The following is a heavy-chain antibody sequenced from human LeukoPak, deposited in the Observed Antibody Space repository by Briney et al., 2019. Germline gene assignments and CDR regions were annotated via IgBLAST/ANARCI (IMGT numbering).Heavy chain of an antibody. CDR1: GGTFSSYA. CDR2: IIPIFGTA. CDR3: ARGVTTVTYNYYYYYMDV. Sequence: GASVKVSCKASGGTFSSYAISWVRQAPGQGLEWMGGIIPIFGTANYAQKFQGRVTITADKSTSTAYMELSSLRSEDTAVYYCARGVTTVTYNYYYYYMDVWGKGTTVTVSS. V-gene: IGHV1-69*06. D-gene: IGHD4-17*01. J-gene: IGHJ6*03.